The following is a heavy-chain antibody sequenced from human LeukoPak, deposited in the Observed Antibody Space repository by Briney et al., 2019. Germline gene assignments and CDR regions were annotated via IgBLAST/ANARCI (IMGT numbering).Heavy chain of an antibody. CDR2: IRNKANGGTA. D-gene: IGHD4-17*01. J-gene: IGHJ4*02. CDR3: ARAPNDYGDSSFDY. CDR1: GFTVSSNY. V-gene: IGHV3-71*01. Sequence: GGSLRLSCAASGFTVSSNYMSWVRQAPGKGLEWVGFIRNKANGGTADYAASVKGRFTISRDDSKSIAYLQMNSLKTEDTAVYYCARAPNDYGDSSFDYWGQGTLVTVSS.